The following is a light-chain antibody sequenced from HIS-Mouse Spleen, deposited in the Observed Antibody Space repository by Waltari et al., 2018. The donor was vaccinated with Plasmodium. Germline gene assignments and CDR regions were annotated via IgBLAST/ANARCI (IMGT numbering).Light chain of an antibody. Sequence: SYELTMPPSVSVSPGQPASITCSGDKLGYKYACWYQQKPGQSPVLVISQDSKRPSGIPDRVSGSNSGNTATQTISGTQAMDEADYYCQAWDSSTVVFGGGTKLTVL. CDR3: QAWDSSTVV. J-gene: IGLJ2*01. V-gene: IGLV3-1*01. CDR1: KLGYKY. CDR2: QDS.